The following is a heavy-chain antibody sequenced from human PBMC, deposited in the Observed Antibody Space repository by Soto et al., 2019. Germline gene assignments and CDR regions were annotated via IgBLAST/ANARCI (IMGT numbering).Heavy chain of an antibody. V-gene: IGHV4-34*01. Sequence: SETLSLTCAVYGGSFSGYYWSWIRQPPGKGLEWIGEINHSGSTNYNPSLKSRLTISVDTSKNQFSLKLSSVTAADTAVYYCAREDIVVADYYYYGMDVWGQGTTVTVSS. CDR2: INHSGST. D-gene: IGHD2-15*01. CDR3: AREDIVVADYYYYGMDV. CDR1: GGSFSGYY. J-gene: IGHJ6*02.